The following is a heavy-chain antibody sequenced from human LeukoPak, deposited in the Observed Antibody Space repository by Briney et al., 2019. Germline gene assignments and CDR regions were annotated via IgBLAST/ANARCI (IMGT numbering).Heavy chain of an antibody. CDR3: ARDQYSGSLDAFDI. CDR2: ISSSGGTI. D-gene: IGHD1-26*01. Sequence: GGSLRLSCAVSGFTFSNYEMNWVRQAPGKGLEWLGYISSSGGTIYYADSLKGRFTISRDDAKNSLYLQLNYLRAEDTAVYYCARDQYSGSLDAFDIWGQGTMVTVSS. CDR1: GFTFSNYE. V-gene: IGHV3-48*03. J-gene: IGHJ3*02.